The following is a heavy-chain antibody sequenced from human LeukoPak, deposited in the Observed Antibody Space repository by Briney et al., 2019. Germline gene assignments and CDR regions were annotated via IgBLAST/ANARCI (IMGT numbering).Heavy chain of an antibody. CDR3: ARDSRGVDTAMVNYYYYYMDV. CDR2: IYYSGST. CDR1: GGSISSFY. J-gene: IGHJ6*03. D-gene: IGHD5-18*01. Sequence: SETLSLTCTVSGGSISSFYWSWIRQPAGKGLEWIGRIYYSGSTYYNLSLKSRVTISVDTSKNQFSLKLSSVTAADTAVYYCARDSRGVDTAMVNYYYYYMDVWGKGTTVTISS. V-gene: IGHV4-59*05.